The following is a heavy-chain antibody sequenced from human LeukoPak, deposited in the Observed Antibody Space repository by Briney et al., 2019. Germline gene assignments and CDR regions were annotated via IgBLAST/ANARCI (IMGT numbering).Heavy chain of an antibody. CDR1: GGTFSSYA. J-gene: IGHJ5*02. CDR2: IIPILGIA. V-gene: IGHV1-69*04. D-gene: IGHD1-26*01. Sequence: ASVSVSCTASGGTFSSYAISWVRQAPGQGLEWMGRIIPILGIANYAQKFQGRVTITADKSTSTAYMELSSLRSEDTAVYYCARDLMGATDENWFDPWGQGTLVTVSS. CDR3: ARDLMGATDENWFDP.